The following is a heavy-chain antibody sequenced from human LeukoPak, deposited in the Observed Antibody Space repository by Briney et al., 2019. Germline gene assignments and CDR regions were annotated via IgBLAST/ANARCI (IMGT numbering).Heavy chain of an antibody. J-gene: IGHJ5*02. CDR3: AKDNSPFPYNWFDP. V-gene: IGHV3-9*01. CDR2: ISWNSGSV. CDR1: GFTFDDYA. Sequence: PGGSLRLSCAASGFTFDDYAVHWVRQAPGKGLEWVSGISWNSGSVGYADSVKGRFTISRDNAKNSLYLQMNSLRAEDTALYYCAKDNSPFPYNWFDPWGQGTLVTVSS. D-gene: IGHD2-21*01.